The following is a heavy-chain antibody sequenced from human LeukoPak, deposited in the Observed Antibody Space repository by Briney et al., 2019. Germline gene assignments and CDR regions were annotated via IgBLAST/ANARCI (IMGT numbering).Heavy chain of an antibody. CDR1: GFSFSSYG. CDR3: AQGHYIGNSEFLDN. Sequence: GRSLRLSCAASGFSFSSYGMYWVRQAPGKGLEWVALIYNDGGLPNYLDSVRGRFTISRDNSKNTLYLQMGSLRVEDTAVYYCAQGHYIGNSEFLDNWGQGSLVIVSS. D-gene: IGHD4-23*01. J-gene: IGHJ4*02. V-gene: IGHV3-33*07. CDR2: IYNDGGLP.